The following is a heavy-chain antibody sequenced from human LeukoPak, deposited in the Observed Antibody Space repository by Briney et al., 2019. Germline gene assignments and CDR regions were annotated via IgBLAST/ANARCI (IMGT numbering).Heavy chain of an antibody. Sequence: PTGGSLSLSCAASGFTFSSYAMSWVRQAPGKGLEWVSAISGSGGSTYYADSVKGRFTISRDNSKNTLYLQMNSLRAEDTAVYYCAKSEVVAAYVDYWGQGTLVTVSS. V-gene: IGHV3-23*01. CDR1: GFTFSSYA. CDR2: ISGSGGST. D-gene: IGHD2-15*01. J-gene: IGHJ4*02. CDR3: AKSEVVAAYVDY.